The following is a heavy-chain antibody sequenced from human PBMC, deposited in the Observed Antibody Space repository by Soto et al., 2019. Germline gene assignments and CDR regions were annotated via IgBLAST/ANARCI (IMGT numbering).Heavy chain of an antibody. V-gene: IGHV1-69*01. Sequence: QVQLVQSGAEVKKPGSSVKVSCKASGGIFSSYGINWVRQAPGQGLEWMGGIIPIFGTANYAQKFQGRVTITADESTSTAYMELSSLRSEDSAVYYCARGLGQFGVTIFNYWGRGTLVTVSS. J-gene: IGHJ4*02. D-gene: IGHD3-10*01. CDR2: IIPIFGTA. CDR1: GGIFSSYG. CDR3: ARGLGQFGVTIFNY.